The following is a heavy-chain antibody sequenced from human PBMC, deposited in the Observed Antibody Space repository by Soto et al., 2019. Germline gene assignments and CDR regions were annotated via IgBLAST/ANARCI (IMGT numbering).Heavy chain of an antibody. CDR3: ARDSEYSYGVFYYYYGVDV. D-gene: IGHD5-18*01. J-gene: IGHJ6*02. Sequence: GVLRLSCAASGFTFSSYSMNWVRQAPGKGLEWVSSISSSSSYIYYADSVKGRFTISRDNAKNSLYLQMNSLRAEDTAVYYCARDSEYSYGVFYYYYGVDVWGQGTTVTVSS. V-gene: IGHV3-21*01. CDR2: ISSSSSYI. CDR1: GFTFSSYS.